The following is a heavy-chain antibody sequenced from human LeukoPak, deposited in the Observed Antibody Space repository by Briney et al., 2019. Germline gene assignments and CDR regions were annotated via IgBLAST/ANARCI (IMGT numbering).Heavy chain of an antibody. CDR3: ASVLGQQLGDDAFDI. CDR1: GFTFSSYS. Sequence: TGGSLRLSCAASGFTFSSYSMNWVRQAPGKGLEWVSSISSSSSYIYYADSVKGRFTISRDNAKNSLYLQMNSLRAEDTAVYYCASVLGQQLGDDAFDIWGQGTMVTVSS. J-gene: IGHJ3*02. CDR2: ISSSSSYI. D-gene: IGHD6-13*01. V-gene: IGHV3-21*01.